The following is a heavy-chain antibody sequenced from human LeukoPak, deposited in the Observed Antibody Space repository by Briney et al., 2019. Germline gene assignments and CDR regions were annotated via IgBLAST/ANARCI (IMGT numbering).Heavy chain of an antibody. CDR3: ARDLGYCSGGSCYSDAFDI. CDR1: GGSISSYY. Sequence: SETLSLTCTVSGGSISSYYWSWIRQPPGKGLEWIGEINHSGSTNYNPSLKSRVTISVDTSKNQFSLKLSSVTAADTAVYYCARDLGYCSGGSCYSDAFDIRGQGTMVTVSS. CDR2: INHSGST. D-gene: IGHD2-15*01. V-gene: IGHV4-34*01. J-gene: IGHJ3*02.